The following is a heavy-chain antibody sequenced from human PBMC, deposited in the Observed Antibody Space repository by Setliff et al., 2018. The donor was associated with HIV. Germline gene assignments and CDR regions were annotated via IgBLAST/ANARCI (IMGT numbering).Heavy chain of an antibody. Sequence: SETLSLTCTISGYSISSGYYWSWIRQPPGKGLEFIGSIYRTGKTYYNLSLKSRLTMSLDTSKNQFSLNLSSVTAADTAVYYCASRVYYYDESAILREEGFVPWGQGTLVTVSS. J-gene: IGHJ5*02. CDR2: IYRTGKT. CDR3: ASRVYYYDESAILREEGFVP. D-gene: IGHD3-22*01. CDR1: GYSISSGYY. V-gene: IGHV4-38-2*02.